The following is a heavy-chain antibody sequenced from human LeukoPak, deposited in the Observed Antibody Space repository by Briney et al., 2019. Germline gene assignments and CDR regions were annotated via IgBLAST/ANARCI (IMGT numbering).Heavy chain of an antibody. Sequence: GESLRLSCAASGFTFSNYGMHWVRQAPGKGLEWVAVISDDGSNKDYADSVKGRFTISRDNFKNTLYLQMNSLRAEDTAVYYCAKEAGYCTGGSCYWDYWGQGTLVTVSS. CDR3: AKEAGYCTGGSCYWDY. J-gene: IGHJ4*02. CDR1: GFTFSNYG. D-gene: IGHD2-15*01. V-gene: IGHV3-30*18. CDR2: ISDDGSNK.